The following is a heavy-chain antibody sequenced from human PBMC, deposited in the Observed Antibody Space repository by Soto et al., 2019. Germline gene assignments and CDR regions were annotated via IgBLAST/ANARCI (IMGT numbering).Heavy chain of an antibody. J-gene: IGHJ4*02. D-gene: IGHD2-8*02. CDR3: AARYCSAATCFNPGAY. CDR1: GDTFNTYP. Sequence: QVPLVQSGAEVKKPGSSVKVSCKVSGDTFNTYPISWVRQAPGQGLEWMGRIIPILAVTTYSRKFQGRLSITADESTSTAYMEVSSLRSEDTAIYYCAARYCSAATCFNPGAYWGQGTLVAVSS. V-gene: IGHV1-69*02. CDR2: IIPILAVT.